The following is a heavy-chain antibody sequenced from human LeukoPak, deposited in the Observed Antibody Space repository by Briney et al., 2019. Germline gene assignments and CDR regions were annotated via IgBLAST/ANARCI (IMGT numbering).Heavy chain of an antibody. Sequence: GGSLRLSCAASGFTFSSYSMNWVRQAPGKGLEWVSSITSSSRHIYYADSVKGRFTISRDNAKNSLFLQMNSLRAEDTAVYYCARPYYSDTSGYYFINYYDYWGQGTVVTVSS. CDR2: ITSSSRHI. CDR3: ARPYYSDTSGYYFINYYDY. J-gene: IGHJ4*02. CDR1: GFTFSSYS. D-gene: IGHD3-22*01. V-gene: IGHV3-21*01.